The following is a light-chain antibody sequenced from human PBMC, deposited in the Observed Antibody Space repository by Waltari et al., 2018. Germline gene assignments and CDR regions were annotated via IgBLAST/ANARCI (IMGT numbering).Light chain of an antibody. CDR3: QQYSSYSRT. V-gene: IGKV1-5*03. Sequence: DIQMTQSPSTLSASVGDRVTITCRASQSISSWLAWYQQKPGKAHKVLIYKTSTLESGVPSRFSGSGSGTEFTLTISSLQPNDFATYYCQQYSSYSRTFGQGTKLEIK. CDR2: KTS. J-gene: IGKJ2*01. CDR1: QSISSW.